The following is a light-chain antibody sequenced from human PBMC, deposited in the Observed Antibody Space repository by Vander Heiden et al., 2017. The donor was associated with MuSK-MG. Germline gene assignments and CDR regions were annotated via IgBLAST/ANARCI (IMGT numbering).Light chain of an antibody. V-gene: IGLV3-21*04. CDR3: QVWDSSSDRVV. CDR1: NIGSKS. CDR2: YDS. Sequence: SYVLTPPPSVSVAPGKTARITCGGNNIGSKSVHWYQQKPGQAPVLVIYYDSDRPSGIPERFSGSNSGNTATLTISRVEAGDEADYYCQVWDSSSDRVVFGGGTKLTGL. J-gene: IGLJ2*01.